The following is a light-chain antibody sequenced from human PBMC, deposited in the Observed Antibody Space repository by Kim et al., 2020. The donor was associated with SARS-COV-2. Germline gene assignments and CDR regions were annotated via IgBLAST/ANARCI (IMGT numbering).Light chain of an antibody. J-gene: IGLJ3*02. CDR1: NIGSKS. Sequence: SYELTQPPSVSVAPGKTARLTCGGNNIGSKSVHWYQQKPGQAPVLVIYYDSDRPSGIPERFSGSNSGNTATLTISRVEAGDEADYYCQVGDSSSDHRVFGGGTKLTV. CDR3: QVGDSSSDHRV. CDR2: YDS. V-gene: IGLV3-21*04.